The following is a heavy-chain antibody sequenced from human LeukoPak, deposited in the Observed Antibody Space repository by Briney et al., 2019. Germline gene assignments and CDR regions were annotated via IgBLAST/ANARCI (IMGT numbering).Heavy chain of an antibody. CDR2: INPSGGST. D-gene: IGHD3-9*01. V-gene: IGHV1-46*01. CDR1: GYTFTSYY. J-gene: IGHJ3*02. Sequence: ASVKVSCKASGYTFTSYYMHWVRQAPGQGLEWMGIINPSGGSTSYAQKFQGRVTMTRDTSTSTVYMELSSLRSEDTAVYYCARIMHVLRYFDWLAHDAFDIWGQGTMVTVSS. CDR3: ARIMHVLRYFDWLAHDAFDI.